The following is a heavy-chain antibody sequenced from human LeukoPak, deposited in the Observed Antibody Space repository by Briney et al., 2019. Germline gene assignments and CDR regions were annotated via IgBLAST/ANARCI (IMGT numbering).Heavy chain of an antibody. CDR3: AREDWRTVGGVYCSSTSCHRSYGMDV. D-gene: IGHD2-2*01. V-gene: IGHV3-7*01. J-gene: IGHJ6*02. CDR2: IKQDGSEK. CDR1: GFTFSSYW. Sequence: GGSLRLSCAASGFTFSSYWMSWVRQAPGKGLEWVANIKQDGSEKYYVDSVEGRFTISRDNAKNSLYLQMNSLRAEDTAVYYCAREDWRTVGGVYCSSTSCHRSYGMDVWDQGTTVTVSS.